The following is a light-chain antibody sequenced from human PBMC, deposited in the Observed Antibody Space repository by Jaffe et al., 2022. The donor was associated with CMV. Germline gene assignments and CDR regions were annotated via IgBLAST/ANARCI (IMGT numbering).Light chain of an antibody. Sequence: QSALTQPPSASGSPGQSVTISCTGTSSDVGGYYYVSWYQHHPGKAPKLMIYEVSKRPSGVPDRFSGSKSGNTASLTVSGLQAEDEADYYCSSYAGSNNFEVFGGGTKLTVL. CDR3: SSYAGSNNFEV. J-gene: IGLJ3*02. V-gene: IGLV2-8*01. CDR1: SSDVGGYYY. CDR2: EVS.